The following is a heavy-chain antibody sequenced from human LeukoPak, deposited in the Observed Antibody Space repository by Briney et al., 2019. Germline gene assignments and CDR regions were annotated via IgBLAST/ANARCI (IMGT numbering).Heavy chain of an antibody. CDR1: GGSMRTYY. D-gene: IGHD3-22*01. V-gene: IGHV4-59*01. CDR3: ARLYPYYYEDSAYSGYFDY. Sequence: SETLSLTCTLSGGSMRTYYWSWRWHRPRQGLEWIGDISYGVGTNYNPSPKSRVTISVDTSKNQSCLKLSSVTAADTAVYYCARLYPYYYEDSAYSGYFDYWGQETLVTVSS. J-gene: IGHJ4*02. CDR2: ISYGVGT.